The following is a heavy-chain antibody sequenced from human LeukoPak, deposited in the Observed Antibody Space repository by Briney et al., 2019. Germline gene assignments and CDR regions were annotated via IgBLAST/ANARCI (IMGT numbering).Heavy chain of an antibody. J-gene: IGHJ6*03. CDR1: GDSISSGNW. CDR3: TRPYYYYMDV. Sequence: SETLSLTCAVSGDSISSGNWWGWVRQPPGKGLEWIGEVYHSGGTNYNPSLKSRVTISVDKSKNQFSLKLSSVTAADTAVYYCTRPYYYYMDVWGKGTTVTVSS. V-gene: IGHV4-4*02. CDR2: VYHSGGT.